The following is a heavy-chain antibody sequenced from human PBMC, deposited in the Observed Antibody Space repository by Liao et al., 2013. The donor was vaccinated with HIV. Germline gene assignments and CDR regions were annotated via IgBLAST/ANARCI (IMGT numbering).Heavy chain of an antibody. Sequence: QLQLQESGPRLVRPSETLSLTCTVSGASISSASFYWGWIRQPPGKGLEWIGSISYTGSSYSNPSLMSRIIMSVDKSSNQFFLRLRSVTAADSAIYYCARDLVGSRYGDHWGQGTLVIVSS. CDR3: ARDLVGSRYGDH. D-gene: IGHD5-18*01. CDR1: GASISSASFY. J-gene: IGHJ4*02. V-gene: IGHV4-39*07. CDR2: ISYTGSS.